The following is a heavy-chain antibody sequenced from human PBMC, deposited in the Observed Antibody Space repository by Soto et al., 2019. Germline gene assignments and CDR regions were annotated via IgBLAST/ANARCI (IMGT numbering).Heavy chain of an antibody. J-gene: IGHJ3*02. D-gene: IGHD5-18*01. CDR3: ARDDRGYSYGYDAFDI. CDR2: IYHSGST. V-gene: IGHV4-4*02. CDR1: GGSISSSNW. Sequence: SETLSLTCAVSGGSISSSNWWSWVRQPPGKGLEWIGEIYHSGSTNYNPSLKSRVTISVDKSKNQFSLKLSSVTAADTAVYYCARDDRGYSYGYDAFDIWGQGTMVTVSS.